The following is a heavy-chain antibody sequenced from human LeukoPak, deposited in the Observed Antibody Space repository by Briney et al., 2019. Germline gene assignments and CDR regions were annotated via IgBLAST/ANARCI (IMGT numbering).Heavy chain of an antibody. D-gene: IGHD3-3*01. CDR1: GYTFTSYD. CDR3: ARGILHRWAFWSGPRVGC. J-gene: IGHJ4*02. V-gene: IGHV1-8*01. CDR2: MNPNSGNT. Sequence: ASVKVSCKASGYTFTSYDINWVRQATGQGLEWMGWMNPNSGNTGYAQKFQGRVTMTRNTSISTACMELSSLRSEDTAVYYCARGILHRWAFWSGPRVGCWGQGTLVTVSS.